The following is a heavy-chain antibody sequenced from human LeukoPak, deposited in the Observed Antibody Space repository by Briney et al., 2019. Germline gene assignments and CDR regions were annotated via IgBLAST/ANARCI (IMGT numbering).Heavy chain of an antibody. CDR2: IQSKTDGGTT. J-gene: IGHJ4*02. Sequence: PGGSLRLSCAASGFTFSKEWMSWVGQAPGEGREWVGRIQSKTDGGTTDYAPPGKGRFTITRDESKTTLYLQMNSLKTEDTAVYYCTTSYTYYDFWSGYYTFIDYWGQGTLVTVSS. CDR3: TTSYTYYDFWSGYYTFIDY. D-gene: IGHD3-3*01. CDR1: GFTFSKEW. V-gene: IGHV3-15*01.